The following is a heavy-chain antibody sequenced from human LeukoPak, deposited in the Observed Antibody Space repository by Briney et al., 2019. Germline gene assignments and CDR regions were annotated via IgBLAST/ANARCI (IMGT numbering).Heavy chain of an antibody. CDR3: ARDLGFGYFDY. CDR2: IYYSGNT. V-gene: IGHV4-59*01. D-gene: IGHD3-16*01. CDR1: GGSISSYY. J-gene: IGHJ4*02. Sequence: SETLSLTCTVSGGSISSYYWSWTRQPPGKGQEWIGDIYYSGNTNYNPSLKSRVTISVHTSKIQFSLKLSSVTAADTAVYYCARDLGFGYFDYWGQGTLVTVSS.